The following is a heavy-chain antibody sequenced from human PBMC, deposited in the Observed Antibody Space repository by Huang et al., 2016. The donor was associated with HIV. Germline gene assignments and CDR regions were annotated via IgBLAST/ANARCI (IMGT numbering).Heavy chain of an antibody. CDR1: GESLGTYY. CDR3: ARRFRVAATRKWFDP. J-gene: IGHJ5*02. V-gene: IGHV4-34*01. CDR2: VNDGGDI. Sequence: QVQLQQWGAGLLKPSETLALTCAVYGESLGTYYWAWIRRPPGKGLQWIGEVNDGGDINYNPSLEIRVTISLDTSRNQVSLTLTSMTAADTATYYCARRFRVAATRKWFDPWGQGTLVIVSS. D-gene: IGHD3-10*01.